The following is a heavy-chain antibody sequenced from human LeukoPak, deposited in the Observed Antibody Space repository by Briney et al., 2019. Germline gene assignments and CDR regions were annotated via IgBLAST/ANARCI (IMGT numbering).Heavy chain of an antibody. J-gene: IGHJ5*02. D-gene: IGHD1-1*01. CDR2: IYYSGST. CDR1: GGSISSGGYY. V-gene: IGHV4-31*03. CDR3: ARADNSWFDP. Sequence: SETLSLTYTVSGGSISSGGYYWSWIRQHPGKGLEWIGYIYYSGSTYYNPSLKSRVTTSVDTSKNQFSLKLSSVTAADTAVYYCARADNSWFDPWGQGTLVTVSS.